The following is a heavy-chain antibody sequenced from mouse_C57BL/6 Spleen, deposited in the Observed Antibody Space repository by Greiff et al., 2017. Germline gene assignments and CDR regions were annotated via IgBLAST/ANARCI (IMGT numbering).Heavy chain of an antibody. Sequence: QVQLQQPGAELVRPGTSVKLSCKASGYTFTSYWMHWVKQRPGQGLEWIGVIDPSDSYTNFNQKFKGKATLTVDPSSSTAYMQLSSLTSEDAAVYYCAMGTGNYFDYWGQGTTLTVAS. D-gene: IGHD4-1*01. CDR1: GYTFTSYW. CDR2: IDPSDSYT. V-gene: IGHV1-59*01. CDR3: AMGTGNYFDY. J-gene: IGHJ2*01.